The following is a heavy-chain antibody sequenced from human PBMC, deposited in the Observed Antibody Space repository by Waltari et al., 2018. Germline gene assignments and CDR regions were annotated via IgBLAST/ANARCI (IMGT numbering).Heavy chain of an antibody. V-gene: IGHV1-18*01. D-gene: IGHD1-26*01. CDR1: GYTFTSYG. J-gene: IGHJ4*02. CDR3: ASVIFFGWEHSGGYYFDY. Sequence: QVQLVQSGAEVKKPGASVKVSCKASGYTFTSYGISWVRQAPGQGLEWMGWISAYNGNTNYAQKLQGRFTISRDNAKNSLYLQMSSLRSEDTAVYYCASVIFFGWEHSGGYYFDYWGQGTLVIVSS. CDR2: ISAYNGNT.